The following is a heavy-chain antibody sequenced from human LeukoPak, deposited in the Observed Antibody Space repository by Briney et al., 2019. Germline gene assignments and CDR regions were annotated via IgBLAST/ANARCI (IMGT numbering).Heavy chain of an antibody. CDR3: ASLSPPWPVELTTFDY. CDR2: IYYSGST. J-gene: IGHJ4*02. V-gene: IGHV4-39*01. D-gene: IGHD6-19*01. CDR1: GGSISSSSYY. Sequence: SETLSLTCTVSGGSISSSSYYWGWIRQPPGKGLEWIGSIYYSGSTYYNPSLKSRVTISVDTSKNQFSLKLTSVTAADTAMYYCASLSPPWPVELTTFDYWGQGTLVTVSS.